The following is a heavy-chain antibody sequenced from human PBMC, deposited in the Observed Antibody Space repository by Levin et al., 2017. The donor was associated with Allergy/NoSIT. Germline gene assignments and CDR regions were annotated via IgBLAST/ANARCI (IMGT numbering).Heavy chain of an antibody. CDR2: TRNKARGYTT. Sequence: GGSLRLSCAASGFIFSDHYMDWVRQAPGKGLEWVGRTRNKARGYTTEYASSVKCRFTVSRPDSKNSLYLQMNSLKTEDADGYYCARAGAEVSGYQLAMDVWGQGTTVTVSS. D-gene: IGHD2-15*01. CDR1: GFIFSDHY. J-gene: IGHJ6*02. V-gene: IGHV3-72*01. CDR3: ARAGAEVSGYQLAMDV.